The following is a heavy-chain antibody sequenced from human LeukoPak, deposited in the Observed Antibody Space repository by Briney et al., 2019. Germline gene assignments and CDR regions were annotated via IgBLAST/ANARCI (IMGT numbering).Heavy chain of an antibody. CDR2: IQYHGRNK. CDR1: GFTFSNYG. CDR3: AKDSGENYFDY. J-gene: IGHJ4*02. V-gene: IGHV3-30*02. Sequence: GGSLRLSCAASGFTFSNYGMHWVRQAPGKGLEWVAFIQYHGRNKYYADSVKGRFTISGDNSKNTLYLQMNSLRAEDTAVYYCAKDSGENYFDYWGQGTLVTVSS. D-gene: IGHD7-27*01.